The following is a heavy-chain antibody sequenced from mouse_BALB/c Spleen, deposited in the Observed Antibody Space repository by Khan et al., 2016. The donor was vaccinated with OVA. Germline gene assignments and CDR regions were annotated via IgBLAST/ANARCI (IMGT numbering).Heavy chain of an antibody. CDR2: IFPGSVST. J-gene: IGHJ3*01. V-gene: IGHV1-9*01. CDR1: GSTFSSYW. D-gene: IGHD2-2*01. CDR3: ARGGYGGFAY. Sequence: QVQLQQSGGDLMKPGASVKISCKATGSTFSSYWIEWVKQRPGHGLEWIGQIFPGSVSTTYNEKFKGKATFTADKSSNTAYMQLSSLTSEDSAVYYCARGGYGGFAYWGQGTLVTVSA.